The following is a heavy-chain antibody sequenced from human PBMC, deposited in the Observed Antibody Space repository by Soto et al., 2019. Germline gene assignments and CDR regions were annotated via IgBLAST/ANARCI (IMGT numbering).Heavy chain of an antibody. CDR1: GFSFDTYA. J-gene: IGHJ4*02. V-gene: IGHV3-23*01. CDR2: ISGSGGNT. Sequence: EAQLLESGGGLVQPGGSLRVSCAASGFSFDTYAMSWVRQAPGKGLEWVSTISGSGGNTYYADSVKGRFTISRDNSKNILYLRMTSLRAEDTALYYSAKLGMTTINRDYWGQGTQVTVSS. D-gene: IGHD5-12*01. CDR3: AKLGMTTINRDY.